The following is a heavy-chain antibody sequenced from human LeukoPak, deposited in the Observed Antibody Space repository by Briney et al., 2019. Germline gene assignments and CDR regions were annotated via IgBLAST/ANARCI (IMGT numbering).Heavy chain of an antibody. D-gene: IGHD5-18*01. J-gene: IGHJ4*02. CDR1: GFTFSSYW. CDR3: VRDLGYSYEGYFDY. CDR2: IKQDGSEK. V-gene: IGHV3-7*01. Sequence: QSGGSLRLSCAASGFTFSSYWMSWVRQAPGKGLEWVANIKQDGSEKYYVDSVKGRFTISRDNAKNSLYLQMNSLRAEDTAVYYCVRDLGYSYEGYFDYWGQGTLVTVSS.